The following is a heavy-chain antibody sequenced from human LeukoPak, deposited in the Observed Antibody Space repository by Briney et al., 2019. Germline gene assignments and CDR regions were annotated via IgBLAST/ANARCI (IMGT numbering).Heavy chain of an antibody. D-gene: IGHD6-19*01. Sequence: SETLSLTCTVSGGSISSYYWSWIRQPPGKGLEWIGYIYYSGSTNYNPSLKSRVTISVDTSKNQFSLKLSSVTAADTAVYYCARDGGSRTSGWYPLDYWGQGTLVTVSS. J-gene: IGHJ4*02. CDR3: ARDGGSRTSGWYPLDY. CDR2: IYYSGST. V-gene: IGHV4-59*01. CDR1: GGSISSYY.